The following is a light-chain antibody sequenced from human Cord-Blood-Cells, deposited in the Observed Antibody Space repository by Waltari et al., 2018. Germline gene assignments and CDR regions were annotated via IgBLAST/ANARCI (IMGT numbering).Light chain of an antibody. CDR1: QSVSSY. V-gene: IGKV3-11*01. Sequence: EIVLTQSPATLSLSPGERATLSCRASQSVSSYLAWYQQKPGQAPRLLIYDASNRATGIPARCSGSGAGTDFTLTISGLEPEDFAVYYCQQRNNWLTFGGGTKVEIK. CDR2: DAS. CDR3: QQRNNWLT. J-gene: IGKJ4*01.